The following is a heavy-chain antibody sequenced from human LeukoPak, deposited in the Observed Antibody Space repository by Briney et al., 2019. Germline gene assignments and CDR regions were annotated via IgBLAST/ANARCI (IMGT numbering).Heavy chain of an antibody. CDR1: GFAFDDFA. V-gene: IGHV3-49*04. Sequence: GGSLRLSCTTSGFAFDDFAMGWVRQPAGKGREWVGFIRRRAYGGAAEYAASVKGRFIISRDDSKGIAYLQMNSLKTEDTAVYYCSRNGLLDFDYWGQGSRVIVSP. CDR3: SRNGLLDFDY. CDR2: IRRRAYGGAA. J-gene: IGHJ4*02. D-gene: IGHD2-15*01.